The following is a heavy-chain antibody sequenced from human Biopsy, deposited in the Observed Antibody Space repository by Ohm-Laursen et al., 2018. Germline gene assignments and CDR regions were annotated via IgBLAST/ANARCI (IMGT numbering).Heavy chain of an antibody. J-gene: IGHJ4*02. CDR1: GGTFSNYA. Sequence: SVKVSCKASGGTFSNYAISWVRQAPGEGLEWMGGIIAVTGLVNYAPKFQGRVSMTADKSTTTAYMELSNLKSEDTAVYYCATPFQYYDSWGGYPPFDHWGQGTLVTVSS. V-gene: IGHV1-69*10. CDR2: IIAVTGLV. D-gene: IGHD3-3*01. CDR3: ATPFQYYDSWGGYPPFDH.